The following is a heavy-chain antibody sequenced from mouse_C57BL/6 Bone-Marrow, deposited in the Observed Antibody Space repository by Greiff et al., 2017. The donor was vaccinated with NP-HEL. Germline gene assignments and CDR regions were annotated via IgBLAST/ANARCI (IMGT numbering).Heavy chain of an antibody. Sequence: VQLQQSGAELVKPGASVKLSCKASGYTFTGYTIHWVKQRPGQGLEWIGWFYPGSGSIKYNEKFKDKATLTAAKPSSTVYMELRRVTCEHAAVYFCARHEDRDYLGYWGQGTTLTVSS. CDR3: ARHEDRDYLGY. CDR2: FYPGSGSI. J-gene: IGHJ2*01. CDR1: GYTFTGYT. D-gene: IGHD3-1*01. V-gene: IGHV1-62-2*01.